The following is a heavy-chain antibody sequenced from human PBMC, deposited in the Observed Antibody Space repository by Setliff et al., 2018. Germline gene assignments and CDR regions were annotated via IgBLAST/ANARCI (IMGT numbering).Heavy chain of an antibody. D-gene: IGHD1-26*01. CDR1: GFTFDDYG. J-gene: IGHJ4*02. Sequence: TGGSLRLSCAASGFTFDDYGMSWVRQAPGKGLEWVSGINWNGGSTGYADSVKGRFTISRDNAKNSLYLQMNSLRAEGTALYYCARDLRGSLLRIVGATTHFDYWGQGTLVTVSS. CDR3: ARDLRGSLLRIVGATTHFDY. V-gene: IGHV3-20*04. CDR2: INWNGGST.